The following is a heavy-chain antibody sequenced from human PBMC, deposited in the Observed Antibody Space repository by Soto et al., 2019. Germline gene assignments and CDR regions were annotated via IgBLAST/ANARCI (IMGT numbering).Heavy chain of an antibody. CDR2: ITGSADYT. CDR1: GFTFTTYT. V-gene: IGHV3-23*01. J-gene: IGHJ4*02. D-gene: IGHD2-21*01. Sequence: GGSLRLSCAASGFTFTTYTIIWVRQVPGRGLEWVSVITGSADYTGYADSVKGRFTITRDNSKNTVSLQMNSLRGDDTAIYYCVRCGGVTCHLLEFWGQGTQVTVSS. CDR3: VRCGGVTCHLLEF.